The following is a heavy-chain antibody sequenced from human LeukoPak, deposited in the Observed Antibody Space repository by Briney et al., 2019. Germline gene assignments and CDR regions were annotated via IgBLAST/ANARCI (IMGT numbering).Heavy chain of an antibody. CDR1: GGSISSYY. CDR3: ARSIRDITMVRGPRRFYYYYMDV. J-gene: IGHJ6*03. D-gene: IGHD3-10*01. CDR2: IYTCGST. Sequence: SETLSLTCTVSGGSISSYYWSWIRQPPGKGMEWIGYIYTCGSTNYNPSLKSRVTISVDTSKNQFSLKLSSVSATDTAVYYCARSIRDITMVRGPRRFYYYYMDVWGKGTTVTVSS. V-gene: IGHV4-4*09.